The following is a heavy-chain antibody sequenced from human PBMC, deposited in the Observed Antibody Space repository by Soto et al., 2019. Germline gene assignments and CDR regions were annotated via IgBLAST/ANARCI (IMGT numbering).Heavy chain of an antibody. V-gene: IGHV3-23*01. CDR1: GFTFSSYA. Sequence: EVQLLESGGGLVQPGGSLSLSCAASGFTFSSYAMSWVRQAPGKGLEGVSAISGSGGSTYYADSVKGRFTISRDNAKNTLYLQMNSRRAEDTAVYYCANGDGLWFGESVQDYCMDVWGQGTTVTVSS. CDR2: ISGSGGST. J-gene: IGHJ6*02. CDR3: ANGDGLWFGESVQDYCMDV. D-gene: IGHD3-10*01.